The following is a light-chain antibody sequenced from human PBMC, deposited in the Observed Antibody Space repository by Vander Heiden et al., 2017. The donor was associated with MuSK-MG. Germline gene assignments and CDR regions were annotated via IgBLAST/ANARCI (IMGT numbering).Light chain of an antibody. CDR3: CSYAGSRTPWV. V-gene: IGLV2-23*01. CDR2: EGS. CDR1: SSDVGSYNL. Sequence: QSALTHPASVSGSPGQSTTLPCTGTSSDVGSYNLVSWYQQHPGKAPKLMICEGSKRPSGVSNRFSESKSGNVASLTISVLQAEDEADYYCCSYAGSRTPWVFGGGTKLTVL. J-gene: IGLJ3*02.